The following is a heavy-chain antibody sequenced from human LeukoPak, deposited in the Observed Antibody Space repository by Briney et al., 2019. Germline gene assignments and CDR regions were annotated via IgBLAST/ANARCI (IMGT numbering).Heavy chain of an antibody. D-gene: IGHD3-10*01. CDR2: IYWNDDK. V-gene: IGHV2-5*01. CDR3: AHTSTMVRGVTFDY. J-gene: IGHJ4*02. CDR1: GFSLSTSGVG. Sequence: SGPTLVKPTQTLTLTCTFSGFSLSTSGVGVGWIRQPPGKALEWLALIYWNDDKRYSPSLKSRLTITKDTSKNQVVLTMTNMDPVDTATYYCAHTSTMVRGVTFDYWGQGTLVTVSS.